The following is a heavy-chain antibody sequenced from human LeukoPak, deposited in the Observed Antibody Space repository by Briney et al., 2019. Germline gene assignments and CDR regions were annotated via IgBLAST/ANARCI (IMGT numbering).Heavy chain of an antibody. Sequence: SETLSLTCAVYGGSFSGYCWSWIRQPPGKGLEWIGEINHSGSTNYNPSLKSRVTISVDTSKNQFSLKLSSVTAADTAVYYCARRARITMVRGVPWAGYYMDVWGKGTTVTISS. V-gene: IGHV4-34*01. CDR3: ARRARITMVRGVPWAGYYMDV. CDR1: GGSFSGYC. J-gene: IGHJ6*03. CDR2: INHSGST. D-gene: IGHD3-10*01.